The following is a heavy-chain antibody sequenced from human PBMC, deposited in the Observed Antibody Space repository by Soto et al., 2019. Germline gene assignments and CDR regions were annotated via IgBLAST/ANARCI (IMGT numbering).Heavy chain of an antibody. CDR1: GYTFTSYY. J-gene: IGHJ5*02. CDR3: ARVSRNTGTIQDNWFDP. D-gene: IGHD1-7*01. CDR2: INPSSGGT. V-gene: IGHV1-46*01. Sequence: ASVEVSCKASGYTFTSYYIHWVRQAPGQGLEWMGIINPSSGGTSYAQKFEGRVLVTRDTSTSTVYMELSSLRSDDTAVYYCARVSRNTGTIQDNWFDPWGQGTLVTVSS.